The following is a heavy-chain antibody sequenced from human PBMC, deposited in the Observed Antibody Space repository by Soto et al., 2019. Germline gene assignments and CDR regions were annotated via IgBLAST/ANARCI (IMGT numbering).Heavy chain of an antibody. CDR2: IYSGGAT. J-gene: IGHJ4*02. CDR1: EFSVSSNY. D-gene: IGHD4-4*01. Sequence: GGSLRLSCAASEFSVSSNYLIWVRQAPGKGLEWVSGIYSGGATYYADSVNGRFTFSRDNSKNTVYLQMNSLRVEDTAVYYCARGSYRAFDYWGQGTLVTVSS. V-gene: IGHV3-53*01. CDR3: ARGSYRAFDY.